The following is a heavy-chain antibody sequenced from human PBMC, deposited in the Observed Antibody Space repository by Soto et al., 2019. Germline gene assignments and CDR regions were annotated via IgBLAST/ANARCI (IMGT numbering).Heavy chain of an antibody. D-gene: IGHD4-17*01. V-gene: IGHV3-66*01. CDR2: IYSGGST. CDR1: GFTVSSNY. Sequence: GGSLRLSCAASGFTVSSNYMSWVRQAPGKGLEWVSVIYSGGSTYYADSVKGRFTISRDNSKNTLYLQMNSLRAEDTAVYYCARVSFEALKVDYGDYRIFDYWGQGTLVTVSS. CDR3: ARVSFEALKVDYGDYRIFDY. J-gene: IGHJ4*02.